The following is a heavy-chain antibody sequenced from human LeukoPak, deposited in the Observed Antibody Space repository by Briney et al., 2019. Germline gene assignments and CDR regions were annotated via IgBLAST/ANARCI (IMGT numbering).Heavy chain of an antibody. CDR1: GYTFTSYD. Sequence: GASVKVSCKASGYTFTSYDINWVRQATGQGLEWMGWMNPNSGNTGYAQKFQGRVTITRNTSISTAYMELSRLRSDDTAVYYCARDVHRRQINYYYYMDVWGKGTTVTVSS. D-gene: IGHD6-25*01. CDR3: ARDVHRRQINYYYYMDV. J-gene: IGHJ6*03. V-gene: IGHV1-8*03. CDR2: MNPNSGNT.